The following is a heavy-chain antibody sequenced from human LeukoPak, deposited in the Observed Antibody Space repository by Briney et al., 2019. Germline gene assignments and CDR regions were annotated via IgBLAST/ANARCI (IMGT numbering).Heavy chain of an antibody. V-gene: IGHV4-30-2*01. Sequence: PSQTLSLTCAVSGGSISSGGYSWSWIRQPPGKGLEWIGEINHSGSTNHNPSLKSRVTISVDTSKNQFSLKLSSVTAADTAVYYCAISIAALRSDYWGQGTLVTVSS. J-gene: IGHJ4*02. D-gene: IGHD6-6*01. CDR3: AISIAALRSDY. CDR1: GGSISSGGYS. CDR2: INHSGST.